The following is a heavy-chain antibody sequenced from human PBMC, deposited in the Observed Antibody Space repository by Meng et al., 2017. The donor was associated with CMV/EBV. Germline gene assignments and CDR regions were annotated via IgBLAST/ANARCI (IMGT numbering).Heavy chain of an antibody. D-gene: IGHD4-17*01. Sequence: SETLSLTCTVSGGSISSSSYYWGWIRQPPGKGLEWIGEINHSGSTNYNPSPKSRVTISVDTSKNQFSLKLSSVTAADTAVYYCARGHDYGDYALDYWGQGTLVTVSS. CDR1: GGSISSSSYY. CDR2: INHSGST. CDR3: ARGHDYGDYALDY. V-gene: IGHV4-39*07. J-gene: IGHJ4*02.